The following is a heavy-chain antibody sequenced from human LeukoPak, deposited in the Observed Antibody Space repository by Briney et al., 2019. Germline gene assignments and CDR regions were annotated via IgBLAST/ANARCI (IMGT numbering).Heavy chain of an antibody. CDR2: ISYDGSNK. V-gene: IGHV3-30*03. CDR1: GFTVSSNY. J-gene: IGHJ4*02. D-gene: IGHD5-12*01. CDR3: ARDSGKVATNTLGEDEFDY. Sequence: GGSLRLSCAASGFTVSSNYMSWVRQAPGKGLEWVAVISYDGSNKYYADSVKGRFTISRDNSKNTLYLQMNSLRAEDTAVYYCARDSGKVATNTLGEDEFDYWGQGTLVTVSS.